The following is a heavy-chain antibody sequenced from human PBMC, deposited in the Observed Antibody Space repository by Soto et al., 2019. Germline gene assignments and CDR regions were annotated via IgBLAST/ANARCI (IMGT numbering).Heavy chain of an antibody. Sequence: DVQLLESGGGLVQPGGSLRLSCAASGFNFSTCAMSWVRQAPGKGLEWVSAISGGGVSTYYADSVKGPVTISRDNHKTTLVLQMNSLRAEDTAIYFCAKDNEVSDYWFPYPRGQGNLVNVS. V-gene: IGHV3-23*01. CDR3: AKDNEVSDYWFPYP. CDR1: GFNFSTCA. J-gene: IGHJ4*02. CDR2: ISGGGVST. D-gene: IGHD2-8*02.